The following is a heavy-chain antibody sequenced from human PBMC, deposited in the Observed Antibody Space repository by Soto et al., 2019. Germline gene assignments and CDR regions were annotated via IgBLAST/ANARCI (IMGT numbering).Heavy chain of an antibody. CDR2: ISYDGSNK. J-gene: IGHJ4*02. CDR3: AREAAAGPFDY. D-gene: IGHD6-13*01. Sequence: GGSLRLSCAASGFTFSSYAMHWVRQAPGKGLEWVAVISYDGSNKYYADSVKGRFTISRDNSKNTLYLQMNSLRAEDTAVYYCAREAAAGPFDYWGQGTLVTVSS. V-gene: IGHV3-30-3*01. CDR1: GFTFSSYA.